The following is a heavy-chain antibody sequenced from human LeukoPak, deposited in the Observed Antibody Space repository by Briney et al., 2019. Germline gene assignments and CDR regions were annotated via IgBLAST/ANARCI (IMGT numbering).Heavy chain of an antibody. J-gene: IGHJ5*02. Sequence: GESLKISCKGSGYSFTSYWISWVRQMPGKGLEWMGRIDPSDSYTNYSPSFQGHVTISTDKSIGTAYLQWSSLKASDTAMYYCARHLTYYFGPWGQGTLVTVSS. CDR3: ARHLTYYFGP. CDR1: GYSFTSYW. V-gene: IGHV5-10-1*01. D-gene: IGHD3-10*01. CDR2: IDPSDSYT.